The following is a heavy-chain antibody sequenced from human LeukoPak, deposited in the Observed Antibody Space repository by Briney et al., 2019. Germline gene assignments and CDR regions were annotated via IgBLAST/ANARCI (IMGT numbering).Heavy chain of an antibody. CDR3: ASLYYYDLDV. CDR1: EFIFSDYY. Sequence: GGSLRLSCAASEFIFSDYYIYWIRQAPGKGLEWVSCTSSSGTTTYHADSVKGRFTISRDNARNSVYLQMNSLRAEDTAVYYCASLYYYDLDVWGQGTTVTVSS. CDR2: TSSSGTTT. V-gene: IGHV3-11*01. J-gene: IGHJ6*02.